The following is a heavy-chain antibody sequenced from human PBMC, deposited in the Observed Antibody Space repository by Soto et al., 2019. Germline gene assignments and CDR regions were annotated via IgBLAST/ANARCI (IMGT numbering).Heavy chain of an antibody. CDR1: GYTFTSYA. Sequence: GASVKVSCKASGYTFTSYAMHWVRQAPGQRLEWMGWINAGNGNTKYSQKFQGRVTITRDTSARTAYMELSSLRSEDTAVYYCARGGVFFFAAPTAAFDYWGQGTLVTVSS. D-gene: IGHD2-8*01. J-gene: IGHJ4*02. CDR3: ARGGVFFFAAPTAAFDY. CDR2: INAGNGNT. V-gene: IGHV1-3*01.